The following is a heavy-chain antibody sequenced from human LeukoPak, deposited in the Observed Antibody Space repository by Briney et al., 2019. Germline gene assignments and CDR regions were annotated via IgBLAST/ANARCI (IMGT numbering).Heavy chain of an antibody. CDR2: IYYSGST. CDR1: GGSISSYY. V-gene: IGHV4-59*12. CDR3: ARGNRPYGEHEAFDI. J-gene: IGHJ3*02. Sequence: KPSETLSLTCTVSGGSISSYYWSWIRQPPGKGLEWIGYIYYSGSTNYNPSLQSRVTISVDTSKNQFSLKVSSVSAADTAVYYCARGNRPYGEHEAFDIWGHGTTVTVSP. D-gene: IGHD3-10*01.